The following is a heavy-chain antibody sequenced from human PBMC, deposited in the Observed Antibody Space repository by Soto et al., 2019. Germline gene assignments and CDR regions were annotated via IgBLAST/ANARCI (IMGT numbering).Heavy chain of an antibody. CDR3: ARTHAQSSGSCLDS. Sequence: QVQLVESGGGVVQPGKSLRLSCAASGFTFRAYGMHWVRQAPGKGLEWVAVIWFDGSEEYYADSVKGRFTVSRDNSKNTAYLIVNNLRAEDTAVYYCARTHAQSSGSCLDSWGHGTLVTVSS. V-gene: IGHV3-33*01. D-gene: IGHD3-22*01. J-gene: IGHJ5*01. CDR2: IWFDGSEE. CDR1: GFTFRAYG.